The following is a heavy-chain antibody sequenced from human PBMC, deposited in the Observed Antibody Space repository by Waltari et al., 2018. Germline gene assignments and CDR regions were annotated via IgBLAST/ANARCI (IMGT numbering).Heavy chain of an antibody. CDR2: ISGSGTYI. V-gene: IGHV3-21*06. J-gene: IGHJ6*03. Sequence: EVQLVESGGGLVKPGGSLRLSCAASGFAFSNSNMNWVRQAPGKWLGLVSSISGSGTYIYSSYSVKCLFTISRYNAMISLFLQMNSLSYEDTSVYYCLSEYLGVLIFHYYFMDVWCKVTTVTISS. D-gene: IGHD3-3*01. CDR1: GFAFSNSN. CDR3: LSEYLGVLIFHYYFMDV.